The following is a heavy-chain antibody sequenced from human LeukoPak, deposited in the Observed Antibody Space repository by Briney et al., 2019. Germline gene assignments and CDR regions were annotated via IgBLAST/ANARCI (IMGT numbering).Heavy chain of an antibody. CDR2: INHSGST. V-gene: IGHV4-34*01. D-gene: IGHD6-13*01. J-gene: IGHJ6*02. Sequence: TSETLSLTCAVYGGSFSGYYWSWIRQPPGKGLEWIREINHSGSTNYNPSLKSRVTISVDTSKNQFSLKLSSVTAADTAVYYCARVDRATGYSSSWYSLFYYYGMDVWGQGTTVTVSS. CDR3: ARVDRATGYSSSWYSLFYYYGMDV. CDR1: GGSFSGYY.